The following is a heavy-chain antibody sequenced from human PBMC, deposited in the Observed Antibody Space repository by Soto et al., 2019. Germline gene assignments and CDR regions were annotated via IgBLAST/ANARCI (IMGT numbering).Heavy chain of an antibody. CDR1: GFSFSSYG. CDR3: AKDRVIQLLPIWPDP. CDR2: VSSDGNNK. J-gene: IGHJ5*02. V-gene: IGHV3-30*18. D-gene: IGHD2-2*01. Sequence: GGSLRLSCAASGFSFSSYGMHWVRQAPGKGLEWVAFVSSDGNNKYYAGSVKGRFTISRDNSKSTMFLQVDSLRVDDTAVYYCAKDRVIQLLPIWPDPWGQGTLVTVSS.